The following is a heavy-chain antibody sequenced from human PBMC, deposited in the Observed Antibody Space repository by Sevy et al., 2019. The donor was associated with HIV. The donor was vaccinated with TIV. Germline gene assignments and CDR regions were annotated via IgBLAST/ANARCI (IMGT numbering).Heavy chain of an antibody. CDR3: ARHSSMTTVTMNY. Sequence: SETLSLTCTVSGGSVSRSTYYWGWIRQPPGKGLEWIGSIYYSGSTYYTPSLKSRVTISVDTSKNQFSLKLSSVTAAATAVYYCARHSSMTTVTMNYWGQGTLVTVSS. CDR1: GGSVSRSTYY. V-gene: IGHV4-39*01. D-gene: IGHD4-17*01. CDR2: IYYSGST. J-gene: IGHJ4*02.